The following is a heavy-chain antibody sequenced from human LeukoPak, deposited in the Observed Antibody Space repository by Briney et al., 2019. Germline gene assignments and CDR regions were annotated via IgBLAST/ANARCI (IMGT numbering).Heavy chain of an antibody. CDR1: GGSFSGYY. D-gene: IGHD3-3*01. J-gene: IGHJ4*02. V-gene: IGHV4-34*01. CDR2: INHSGST. CDR3: ARGSHYDFWSGYYHTTDYFDY. Sequence: PSETLSLTCAVYGGSFSGYYWSWIRQPPGKGLESIGEINHSGSTNYNPSLKSRVTISVDTSKNQFSLKLSSVTAADTAVYYCARGSHYDFWSGYYHTTDYFDYWGQGTLVTVSS.